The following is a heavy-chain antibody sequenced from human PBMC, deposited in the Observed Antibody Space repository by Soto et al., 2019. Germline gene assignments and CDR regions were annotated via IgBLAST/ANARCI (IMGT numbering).Heavy chain of an antibody. V-gene: IGHV1-18*01. Sequence: ASVKVSCKASGYTFTSYGISWVRQAPGQGLEWMGWISAYNGNTNYAQKLQGRVTMTTDTSTSTAYMELRSLRSDDTAVYYCAREGFHQWLATNYYYYGMDVWGQGTTVTVSS. D-gene: IGHD6-19*01. CDR2: ISAYNGNT. CDR3: AREGFHQWLATNYYYYGMDV. J-gene: IGHJ6*02. CDR1: GYTFTSYG.